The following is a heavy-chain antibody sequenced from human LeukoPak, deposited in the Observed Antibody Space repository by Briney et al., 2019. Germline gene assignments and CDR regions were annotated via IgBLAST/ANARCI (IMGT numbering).Heavy chain of an antibody. J-gene: IGHJ6*02. CDR2: INHSGST. CDR1: GGSISSYY. D-gene: IGHD6-19*01. V-gene: IGHV4-34*01. Sequence: SETLSLTCTVYGGSISSYYWSWIRQPPGKGLEWIGEINHSGSTNYNPSLKSRVTISVDTSKNQFSLKLSSVTAADTAVYYCARGPTAVASEHLYYGMDVWGQGTTVTVSS. CDR3: ARGPTAVASEHLYYGMDV.